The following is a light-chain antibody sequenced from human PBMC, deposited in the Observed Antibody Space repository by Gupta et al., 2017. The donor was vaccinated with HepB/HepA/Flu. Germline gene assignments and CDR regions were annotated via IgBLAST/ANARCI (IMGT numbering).Light chain of an antibody. CDR3: QQYDNLPRT. CDR2: DAS. CDR1: QDISNY. J-gene: IGKJ2*01. Sequence: DIQLPQSQSSLSASVGDRVTITCQASQDISNYLNWYQQKPGKAPKLLIYDASNLETGVPSRFSGSGSGTDFTFTISSLQPEDIATYYCQQYDNLPRTFGQGTKLEIK. V-gene: IGKV1-33*01.